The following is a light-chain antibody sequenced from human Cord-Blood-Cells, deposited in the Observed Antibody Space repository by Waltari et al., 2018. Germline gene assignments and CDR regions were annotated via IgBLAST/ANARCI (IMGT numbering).Light chain of an antibody. CDR2: SNN. V-gene: IGLV1-44*01. CDR3: AAWDDSLNGYV. J-gene: IGLJ1*01. CDR1: SSNIGSNT. Sequence: QSVLTQPPSASGTPGQRVTISCSGSSSNIGSNTVNWYQQLPGPAPKLLIYSNNQRPSGVPDRFSGSKSGTSASLASSGLQSEDEADYYCAAWDDSLNGYVFGTGTKVTVL.